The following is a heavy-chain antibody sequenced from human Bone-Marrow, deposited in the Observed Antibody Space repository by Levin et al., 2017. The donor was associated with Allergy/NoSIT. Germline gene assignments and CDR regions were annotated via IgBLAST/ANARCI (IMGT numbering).Heavy chain of an antibody. Sequence: SQTLSLTCAVYGGSFRGYYWSWIRQPPGKGLEWIGEINHSGSTNYNPSLKSRVTISVDTSKNQFSLKLSSVTAADTAVYYCARGPPRIAAAGTGGWFDPWGQGTLVTVSS. CDR1: GGSFRGYY. V-gene: IGHV4-34*01. CDR2: INHSGST. J-gene: IGHJ5*02. D-gene: IGHD6-13*01. CDR3: ARGPPRIAAAGTGGWFDP.